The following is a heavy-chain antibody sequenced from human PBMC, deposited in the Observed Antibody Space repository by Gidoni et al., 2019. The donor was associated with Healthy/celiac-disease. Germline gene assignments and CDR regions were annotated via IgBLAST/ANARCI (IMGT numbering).Heavy chain of an antibody. CDR2: MSWNSGSI. J-gene: IGHJ6*04. Sequence: EVQLVESGGGLVQPGRSLRLSCAASGFTFDDYAMHWVRQAPGKGLEWVSGMSWNSGSIGYADSVKGRFTISRDNAKNSLYLQMNSLRAEETALYYCAKDRDKYYYYGMDVWGKGTTVTVSS. V-gene: IGHV3-9*01. CDR3: AKDRDKYYYYGMDV. CDR1: GFTFDDYA.